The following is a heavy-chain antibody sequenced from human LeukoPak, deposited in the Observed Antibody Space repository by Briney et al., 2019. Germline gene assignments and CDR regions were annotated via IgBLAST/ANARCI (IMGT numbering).Heavy chain of an antibody. CDR3: ARGVAGSGSTPNY. J-gene: IGHJ4*02. CDR2: IYYNGKT. V-gene: IGHV4-59*01. D-gene: IGHD1-26*01. CDR1: GGSISSYY. Sequence: PSETLSLTCTVSGGSISSYYWIWIRQPPGKGLEWIGFIYYNGKTKYNPSLKSRVTISEDSSKSQSSLRLTSVTAADTAVYYCARGVAGSGSTPNYWGQGTLVTVSS.